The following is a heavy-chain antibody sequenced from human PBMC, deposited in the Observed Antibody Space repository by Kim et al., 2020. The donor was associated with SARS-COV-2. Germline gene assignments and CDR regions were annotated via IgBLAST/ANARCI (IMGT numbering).Heavy chain of an antibody. Sequence: SYDGINRYYADSVKSRFTISSDNSKNTLYLQMNSLRGEDTAVYYWANSDYSGQGTLVTVSS. J-gene: IGHJ4*02. CDR3: ANSDY. CDR2: SYDGINR. V-gene: IGHV3-30*18.